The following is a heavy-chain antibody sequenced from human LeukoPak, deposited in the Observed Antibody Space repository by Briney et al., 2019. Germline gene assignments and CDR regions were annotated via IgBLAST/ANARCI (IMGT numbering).Heavy chain of an antibody. Sequence: SETLSLTCTVSSGSISSYYWSWIRQPPGKGLEWIGSIYDSGSTNYISSLKSRLTISIDTSKNQFSLKLSSVTAADTAVYYCARETGGGNFDYWGQGTLVTVSS. D-gene: IGHD1-14*01. V-gene: IGHV4-59*01. CDR1: SGSISSYY. J-gene: IGHJ4*02. CDR3: ARETGGGNFDY. CDR2: IYDSGST.